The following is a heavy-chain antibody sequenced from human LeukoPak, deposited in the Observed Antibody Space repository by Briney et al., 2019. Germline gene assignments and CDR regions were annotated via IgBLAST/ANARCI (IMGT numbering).Heavy chain of an antibody. D-gene: IGHD5-24*01. CDR1: GFTFSDHY. J-gene: IGHJ4*02. V-gene: IGHV3-11*01. CDR2: ISSSGSTT. Sequence: GGSLRLSCAASGFTFSDHYMRWIRQAPGEGLGWVSYISSSGSTTYYAGFAKGRFTISRDNAENSLYLQMNSLRAEETAIYFCARSKRSYDYWGQGALVTVSS. CDR3: ARSKRSYDY.